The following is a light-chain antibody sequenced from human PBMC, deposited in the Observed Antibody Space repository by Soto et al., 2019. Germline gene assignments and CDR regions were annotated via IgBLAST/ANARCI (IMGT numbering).Light chain of an antibody. Sequence: DIQMTQSPSSLSASVGDSVTITCRASQNIKTYLNWYQQKPGKAPNLLIYAASSLHSGVPSRFSGSGSGTDFTITISSLQPEDFATYYCQQSFSSPPWTVGQGTKVEIK. V-gene: IGKV1-39*01. CDR2: AAS. CDR3: QQSFSSPPWT. CDR1: QNIKTY. J-gene: IGKJ1*01.